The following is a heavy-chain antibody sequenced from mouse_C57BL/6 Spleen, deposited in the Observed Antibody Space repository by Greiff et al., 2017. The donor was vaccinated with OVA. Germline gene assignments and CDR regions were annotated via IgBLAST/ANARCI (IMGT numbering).Heavy chain of an antibody. Sequence: VQLQESGAELVRPGTSVKVSCKASGYAFTNYLIEWVKQRPGQGLEWIGVINPGSGGTNYNEKFKGKATLTADKSSSTAYMQLSSLTSEDSAVYFCARSEIYYDYDGYFDYWGQGTTLTVSS. V-gene: IGHV1-54*01. CDR3: ARSEIYYDYDGYFDY. CDR1: GYAFTNYL. J-gene: IGHJ2*01. CDR2: INPGSGGT. D-gene: IGHD2-4*01.